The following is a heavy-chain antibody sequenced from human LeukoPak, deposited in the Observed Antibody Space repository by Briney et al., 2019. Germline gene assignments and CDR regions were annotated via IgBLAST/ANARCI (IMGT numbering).Heavy chain of an antibody. CDR1: GFIVSSNY. CDR3: ARDSGVTAMAGDY. CDR2: ISSSGSTI. J-gene: IGHJ4*02. D-gene: IGHD5-18*01. V-gene: IGHV3-11*04. Sequence: SGGSLRLSCAASGFIVSSNYMSWVRQAPGKGLEWVSCISSSGSTIYYADSVKGRFTISRDNAKNSLYLQMNSLRAEDTAVYYCARDSGVTAMAGDYWGQGTLVTVSS.